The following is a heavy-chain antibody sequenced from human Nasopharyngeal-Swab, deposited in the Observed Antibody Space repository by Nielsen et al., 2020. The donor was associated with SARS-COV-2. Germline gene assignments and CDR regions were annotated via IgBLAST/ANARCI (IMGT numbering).Heavy chain of an antibody. Sequence: ASVNVPCKASGYTFTGYYMHWVRQAPGQGLEWRGRINPNSGGTNYAQKFQGRVTMTRDTSISTAYMELSRLRSDDTAVYYCAREPRYSYGLFDPWGQGTLVTVSS. V-gene: IGHV1-2*06. CDR2: INPNSGGT. D-gene: IGHD5-18*01. CDR1: GYTFTGYY. J-gene: IGHJ5*02. CDR3: AREPRYSYGLFDP.